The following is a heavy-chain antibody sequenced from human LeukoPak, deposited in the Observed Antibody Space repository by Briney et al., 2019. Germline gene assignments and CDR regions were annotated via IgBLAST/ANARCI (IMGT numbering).Heavy chain of an antibody. CDR2: ISAYNGNT. Sequence: ASVKVSCKASGYTFTSYGISRVRQAPGQGLEWMGWISAYNGNTNYAQKLQGRVTMTTDTSTSTAYMELRSLRSDDTAVYYCARDLPDSYYGSSGYKNWFDPWGQGTLVTVSS. CDR1: GYTFTSYG. CDR3: ARDLPDSYYGSSGYKNWFDP. D-gene: IGHD3-22*01. J-gene: IGHJ5*02. V-gene: IGHV1-18*01.